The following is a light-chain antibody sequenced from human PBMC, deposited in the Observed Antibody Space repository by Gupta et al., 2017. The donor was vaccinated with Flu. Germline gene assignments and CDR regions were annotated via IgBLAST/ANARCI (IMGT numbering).Light chain of an antibody. CDR1: SGHSMYA. CDR3: QAWGTGFWV. CDR2: VNYDGNH. V-gene: IGLV4-69*01. Sequence: QLVLTQSPSASASLGASVRLTCTLLSGHSMYAIAWHQQQPEKGPRYLMTVNYDGNHSKGDGIPDRFSGSMSGAERYLTISSLQSEDEADYYCQAWGTGFWVFGGGTKLTVL. J-gene: IGLJ3*02.